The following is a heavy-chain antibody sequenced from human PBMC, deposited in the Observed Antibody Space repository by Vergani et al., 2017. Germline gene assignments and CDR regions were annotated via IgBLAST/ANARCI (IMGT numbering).Heavy chain of an antibody. V-gene: IGHV3-15*01. CDR3: AGPQGTSAYYYGGFDY. Sequence: EVQLVESGGGLVKPGGSLRLSCVVSGITFKNAWINWVRQAPGKGLEWIGRIRSKNDGGTADYAAPLKGRFTISRDDSKDSAFLLVNNLKTEDTAIYYCAGPQGTSAYYYGGFDYWGQGILVTVSS. D-gene: IGHD3-22*01. J-gene: IGHJ4*02. CDR1: GITFKNAW. CDR2: IRSKNDGGTA.